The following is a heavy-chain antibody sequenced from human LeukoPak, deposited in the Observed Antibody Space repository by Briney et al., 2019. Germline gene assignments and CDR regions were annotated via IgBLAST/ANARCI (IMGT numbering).Heavy chain of an antibody. Sequence: ASVKVSYKASEATFSSYAISWVRQAPGHGLEWWGGFIPIFGTANSAQKFQGRVTITADASTIPAYLELSSLRSEDTAVYYCARGAPAGYCSSTSCPYYYYYYMDVWGKGTTVTVSS. V-gene: IGHV1-69*13. J-gene: IGHJ6*03. CDR3: ARGAPAGYCSSTSCPYYYYYYMDV. D-gene: IGHD2-2*01. CDR1: EATFSSYA. CDR2: FIPIFGTA.